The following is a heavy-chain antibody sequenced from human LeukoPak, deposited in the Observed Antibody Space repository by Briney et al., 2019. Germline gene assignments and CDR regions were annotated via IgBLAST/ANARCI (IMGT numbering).Heavy chain of an antibody. D-gene: IGHD2-8*01. V-gene: IGHV4-4*07. CDR3: ARGSRAHNGAFDI. CDR2: IYATDLT. CDR1: GRSIRSVY. Sequence: SETLSLTCTVSGRSIRSVYWNWIRQSAGKGLEWIGRIYATDLTNYNPSLKSRVTLSVDMSKNELSLTLKSVTAADTAVYYCARGSRAHNGAFDIWGQGTMVTVSS. J-gene: IGHJ3*02.